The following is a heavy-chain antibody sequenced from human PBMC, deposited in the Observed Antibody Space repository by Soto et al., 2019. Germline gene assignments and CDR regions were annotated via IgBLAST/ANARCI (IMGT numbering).Heavy chain of an antibody. CDR1: GGSISSYY. CDR2: IYYSGST. Sequence: SETLSLTCTVSGGSISSYYWSCIRQPPGTGLEWIGYIYYSGSTNYNPSLKSRVTISVDTSKDQFSLKLSSVTAADTAVYYCARGSRWQSYGMDVWGQGTTVT. V-gene: IGHV4-59*01. D-gene: IGHD2-15*01. CDR3: ARGSRWQSYGMDV. J-gene: IGHJ6*02.